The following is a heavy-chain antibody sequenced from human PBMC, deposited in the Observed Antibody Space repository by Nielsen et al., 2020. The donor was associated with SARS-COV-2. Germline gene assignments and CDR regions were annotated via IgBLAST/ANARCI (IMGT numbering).Heavy chain of an antibody. CDR3: TSVAPFYYYGMDV. Sequence: GESLKISCAASGFTFSSYAMGWVRQAPGKGLEWVSAISGSGGSTYYADSVKGRSTISRDNSKNTLYLQMNSLRAEDTAVYYCTSVAPFYYYGMDVWGQGTTVTVSS. CDR2: ISGSGGST. D-gene: IGHD6-19*01. J-gene: IGHJ6*02. CDR1: GFTFSSYA. V-gene: IGHV3-23*01.